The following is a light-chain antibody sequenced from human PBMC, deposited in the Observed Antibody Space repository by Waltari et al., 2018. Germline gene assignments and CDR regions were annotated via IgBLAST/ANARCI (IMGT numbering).Light chain of an antibody. CDR2: WAS. Sequence: DIVMTQSPDSMAVSLGEGTAIHCKCSKSVLSTSNNKNYLACYQQTPGQPPKLLIYWASTLHPGVPDRFRVSWSWTYFTLPFSSLQAEDLTVYYFQQYYSTPPIFTFRPGTKVDIK. J-gene: IGKJ3*01. CDR1: KSVLSTSNNKNY. CDR3: QQYYSTPPIFT. V-gene: IGKV4-1*01.